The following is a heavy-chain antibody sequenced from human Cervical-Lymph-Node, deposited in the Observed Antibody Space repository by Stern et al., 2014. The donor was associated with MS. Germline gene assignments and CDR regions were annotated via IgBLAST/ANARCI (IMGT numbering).Heavy chain of an antibody. Sequence: QLQLQESCPGLVKPSETLSLTCSVSNGSISSHYWSWIRQPTGKEIEWIGDINYSGRTNYNTSLKSRVTISLDTSKNQFSLNLNSVTAADTAVYYCARVRRGSYRLWFDNWGQGTLVTVSS. CDR1: NGSISSHY. D-gene: IGHD3-16*02. V-gene: IGHV4-59*11. CDR2: INYSGRT. J-gene: IGHJ4*02. CDR3: ARVRRGSYRLWFDN.